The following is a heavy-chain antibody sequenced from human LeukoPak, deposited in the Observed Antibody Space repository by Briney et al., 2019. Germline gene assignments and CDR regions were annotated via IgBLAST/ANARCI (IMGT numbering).Heavy chain of an antibody. Sequence: GGSLRLSCAASGFTFSSYWMTWVRQAPGKGLEWVGRIKSKTDGGTTDYAAPVKGRFTISRDDSKNTLYLQMNSLKTEDTAVYYCTTGYSGYDSAFDYWGQGTLVTVSS. V-gene: IGHV3-15*01. D-gene: IGHD5-12*01. J-gene: IGHJ4*02. CDR1: GFTFSSYW. CDR3: TTGYSGYDSAFDY. CDR2: IKSKTDGGTT.